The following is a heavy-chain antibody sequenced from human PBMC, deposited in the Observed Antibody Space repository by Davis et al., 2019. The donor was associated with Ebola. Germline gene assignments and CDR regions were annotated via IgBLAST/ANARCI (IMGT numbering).Heavy chain of an antibody. Sequence: ASVQVSCKASGYRFTSYYMHWVRQAPGLGLEWMGIINPITGGTSYAQNFQVRVNMTRDTSTSTVYMELSSLRSEDTAVYYCAREGGRYYDSSGYVFDIWGQGTMVKVSS. D-gene: IGHD3-22*01. CDR2: INPITGGT. V-gene: IGHV1-46*01. CDR3: AREGGRYYDSSGYVFDI. CDR1: GYRFTSYY. J-gene: IGHJ3*02.